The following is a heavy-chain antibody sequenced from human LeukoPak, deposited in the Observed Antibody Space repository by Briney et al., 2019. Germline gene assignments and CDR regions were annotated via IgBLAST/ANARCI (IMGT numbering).Heavy chain of an antibody. CDR2: ISSNGGTT. J-gene: IGHJ4*02. CDR3: AKGRSRYSSGWYFDY. Sequence: PGGSLRLSCSASGFTFSSYAMHWVRQAPGKGLEYVSAISSNGGTTYYADSVKGRFTISRDNSKNTLYLQMSSLRAEDPAVYYCAKGRSRYSSGWYFDYWGQGTLVTVSS. V-gene: IGHV3-64D*09. D-gene: IGHD6-19*01. CDR1: GFTFSSYA.